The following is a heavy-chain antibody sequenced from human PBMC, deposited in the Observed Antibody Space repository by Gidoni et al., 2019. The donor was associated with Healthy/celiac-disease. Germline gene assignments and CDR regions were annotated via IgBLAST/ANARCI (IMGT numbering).Heavy chain of an antibody. J-gene: IGHJ3*02. CDR3: ARGVYYYDSSGYYYGAFDI. Sequence: QVQLVQSGAEVKKPGSSVKVSCKASGRPFSSYAISWVRQAPGQGLEWMGGIIPIFGTANYAQKFQGRVTITADESTSTAYMELSSLRSEDTAVYYCARGVYYYDSSGYYYGAFDIWGQGTMVTVSS. V-gene: IGHV1-69*01. D-gene: IGHD3-22*01. CDR1: GRPFSSYA. CDR2: IIPIFGTA.